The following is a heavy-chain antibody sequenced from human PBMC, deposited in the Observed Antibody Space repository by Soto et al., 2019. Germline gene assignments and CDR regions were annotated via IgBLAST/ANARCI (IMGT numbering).Heavy chain of an antibody. CDR2: IYYSGST. Sequence: SETLSLTCTVSGGSISSSSYYWGWIRQPPGKGLEWIGSIYYSGSTYYNPSLKSRVTISVDTSKNQFSLKLSSVTAADTAVYYCATQLAAAGEANDYWGQGTLVTVSS. CDR3: ATQLAAAGEANDY. D-gene: IGHD6-13*01. J-gene: IGHJ4*02. V-gene: IGHV4-39*01. CDR1: GGSISSSSYY.